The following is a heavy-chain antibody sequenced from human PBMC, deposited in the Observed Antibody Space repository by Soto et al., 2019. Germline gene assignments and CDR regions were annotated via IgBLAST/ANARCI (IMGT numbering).Heavy chain of an antibody. J-gene: IGHJ5*02. CDR3: ARHTFGGFGELIDNWFDP. V-gene: IGHV4-39*01. Sequence: SETLSLTCTVSGGSISSSSYYWGWIRQPPGKGLEWIGSIYYSGSTYYNPSLKSRVTISVDTSKNQFSLKLSSVTAADTAVYYCARHTFGGFGELIDNWFDPWGQGTLVTVSS. D-gene: IGHD3-10*01. CDR2: IYYSGST. CDR1: GGSISSSSYY.